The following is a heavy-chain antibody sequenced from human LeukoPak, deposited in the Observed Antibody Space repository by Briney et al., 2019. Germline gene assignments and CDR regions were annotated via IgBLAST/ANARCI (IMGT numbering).Heavy chain of an antibody. J-gene: IGHJ4*02. D-gene: IGHD2-2*01. CDR2: ISGSGGST. CDR3: AKVMAMGCSSTSCFNFDY. Sequence: GGSLRLSCAASGFTFSSYAMSWVRQAPGKGLEWVSAISGSGGSTYYADSVKGRFTISRDNSKNTLYLQMNSLRAEDTAVYYCAKVMAMGCSSTSCFNFDYWGQGTLVTVSS. V-gene: IGHV3-23*01. CDR1: GFTFSSYA.